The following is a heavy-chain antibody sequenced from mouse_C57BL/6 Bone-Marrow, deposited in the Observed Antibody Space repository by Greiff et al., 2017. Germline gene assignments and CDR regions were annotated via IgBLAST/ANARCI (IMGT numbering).Heavy chain of an antibody. D-gene: IGHD2-4*01. CDR2: ILPGSGST. J-gene: IGHJ2*01. Sequence: QVQLQQSGAELMKPGASVKLSCKATGYTFTGYWIEWVKQRPGHGLEWIGEILPGSGSTNYTEKFKGKATFTADTSANTAYMQLSSLTTEDSAIYYCAVYYDYEGYWGQGTTLTVSS. CDR1: GYTFTGYW. CDR3: AVYYDYEGY. V-gene: IGHV1-9*01.